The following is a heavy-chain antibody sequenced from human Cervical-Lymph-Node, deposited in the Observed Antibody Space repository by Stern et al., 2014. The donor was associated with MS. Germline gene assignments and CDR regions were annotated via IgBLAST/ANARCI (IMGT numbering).Heavy chain of an antibody. D-gene: IGHD6-13*01. J-gene: IGHJ5*02. CDR1: GGTFSKFP. CDR2: IFPVVGTP. Sequence: QMQLVHSGAEVTKPGSSVKASCKASGGTFSKFPSSWVRQAPGQGLDWMAGIFPVVGTPTYAQEFRGRVTITAYFSTSTVYMDLSSLRSDDTAVYYCALSSETSDRWYSLGYDLGGQGTLVTVSS. V-gene: IGHV1-69*01. CDR3: ALSSETSDRWYSLGYDL.